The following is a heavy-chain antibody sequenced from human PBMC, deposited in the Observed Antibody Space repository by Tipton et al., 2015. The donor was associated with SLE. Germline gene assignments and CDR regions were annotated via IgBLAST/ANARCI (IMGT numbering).Heavy chain of an antibody. CDR1: GGSISSGSYY. V-gene: IGHV4-61*02. J-gene: IGHJ4*02. CDR2: IYTRGST. CDR3: ARYLSEVDTAPFDY. D-gene: IGHD5-18*01. Sequence: TLSLTCTVSGGSISSGSYYWSWIRQPAGKGLEWIGRIYTRGSTNSNPSLKSRVTMSQATSKNQLSLKLTSVTAADTAVYYCARYLSEVDTAPFDYWGQGTLVTVSS.